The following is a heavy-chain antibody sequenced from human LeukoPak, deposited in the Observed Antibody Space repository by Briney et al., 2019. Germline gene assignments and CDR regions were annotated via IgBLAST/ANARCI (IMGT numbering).Heavy chain of an antibody. J-gene: IGHJ4*02. CDR1: GGSISSSNW. CDR3: ARSPVVTNSDY. D-gene: IGHD4-23*01. CDR2: IYYSGST. Sequence: SGTLSLTCAVSGGSISSSNWWSWVRQPPGKGLEWIGYIYYSGSTNYNPSLKSRVTISVDTSKNQFSLKLSSVTAADTAVYYCARSPVVTNSDYWGQGTLVTVSS. V-gene: IGHV4-4*02.